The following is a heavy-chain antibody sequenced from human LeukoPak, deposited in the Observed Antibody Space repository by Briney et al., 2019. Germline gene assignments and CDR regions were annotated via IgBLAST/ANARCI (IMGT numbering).Heavy chain of an antibody. CDR1: GFTFSSYS. CDR2: ISSGSSYI. CDR3: ARPHCRGYCSAGSCQCGMDV. D-gene: IGHD2-15*01. J-gene: IGHJ6*02. Sequence: GGSLRLSCAASGFTFSSYSMNWVRQAPGKGLEWVSSISSGSSYIYYADSVKDRFTISRDNAKNSLYLQMNSLRGEDTAVYYCARPHCRGYCSAGSCQCGMDVWGQGTTVTVSS. V-gene: IGHV3-21*01.